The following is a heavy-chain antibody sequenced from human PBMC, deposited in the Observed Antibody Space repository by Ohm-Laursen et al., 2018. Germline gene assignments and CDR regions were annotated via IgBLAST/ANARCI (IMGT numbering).Heavy chain of an antibody. CDR3: TTDYMDV. Sequence: GSLRLSCAATGFTFSSYWMSWVRQAPGKGLEWVANIKQDGSEKYYVDSVKGRFTISRDNAKNSLYLQMNSLKTEDTAVYYCTTDYMDVWGQGTTVTVSS. J-gene: IGHJ6*02. V-gene: IGHV3-7*03. CDR2: IKQDGSEK. CDR1: GFTFSSYW.